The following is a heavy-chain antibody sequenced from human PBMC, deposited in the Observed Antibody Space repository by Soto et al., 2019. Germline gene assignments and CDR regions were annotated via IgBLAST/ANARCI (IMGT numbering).Heavy chain of an antibody. Sequence: PGGSLRLSCAASGFTFSSYAMSWVRQAPGKGLEWVSAISGSGGSTYYADSVKGRFTISRDNSKNTLYLQMNSLRAEDTAVYYCAKDASITIFGVVTPVYYYGMDVWGQGTTVTVSS. CDR2: ISGSGGST. V-gene: IGHV3-23*01. D-gene: IGHD3-3*01. CDR1: GFTFSSYA. J-gene: IGHJ6*02. CDR3: AKDASITIFGVVTPVYYYGMDV.